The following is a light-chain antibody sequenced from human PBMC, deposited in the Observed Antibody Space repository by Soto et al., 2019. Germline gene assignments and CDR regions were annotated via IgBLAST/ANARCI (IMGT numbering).Light chain of an antibody. CDR2: AAS. J-gene: IGKJ4*01. CDR3: QQSHSAPLT. CDR1: QSITSH. Sequence: QMTQSPSSLFASVGDRVTITCRSSQSITSHLNWYQQKVGQSPKLLIYAASTLQSGVPPRFSGSGSGTEFTLTISGLQREDFATYYGQQSHSAPLTFGGGTKVEIK. V-gene: IGKV1-39*01.